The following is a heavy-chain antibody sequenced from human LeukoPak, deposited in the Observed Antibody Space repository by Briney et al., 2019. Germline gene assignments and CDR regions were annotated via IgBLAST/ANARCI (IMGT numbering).Heavy chain of an antibody. Sequence: ASVKVSCKASGYTFTGYYMHWVRQAPGQGLEWMGWINPNSGGTNYAQKFQGWVTMTRDTSTSTAYMELSRLRSDDTAVYYCARWGYGDAYYFDYWGQGTLVTVSS. CDR3: ARWGYGDAYYFDY. J-gene: IGHJ4*02. CDR1: GYTFTGYY. V-gene: IGHV1-2*04. CDR2: INPNSGGT. D-gene: IGHD4-17*01.